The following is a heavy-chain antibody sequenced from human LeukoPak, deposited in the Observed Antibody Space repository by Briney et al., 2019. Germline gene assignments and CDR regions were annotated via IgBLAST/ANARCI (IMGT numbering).Heavy chain of an antibody. D-gene: IGHD6-19*01. J-gene: IGHJ6*03. V-gene: IGHV3-7*01. CDR3: ARVYRLGSGWYINYYYYMDV. Sequence: GGSLRLSCAASGFSLSSYWMSWVRQAPGEGLEWGANIKQEGSEKYYVDSVKGRFTISRDNAKNSLYLQMNSLRAEDTAVYYCARVYRLGSGWYINYYYYMDVWGKGTTVTISS. CDR2: IKQEGSEK. CDR1: GFSLSSYW.